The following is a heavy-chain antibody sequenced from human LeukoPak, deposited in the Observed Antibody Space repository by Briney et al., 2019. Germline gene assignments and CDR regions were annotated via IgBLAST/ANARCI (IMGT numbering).Heavy chain of an antibody. D-gene: IGHD1-26*01. V-gene: IGHV1-69*13. CDR3: ARGFSGARRMYYFDY. CDR1: GGTFSSYA. J-gene: IGHJ4*02. Sequence: ASVKVSCKASGGTFSSYAISWVRQAPGQGLEWMGGIIPIFGTANYAQKFQGRVTITADESTSTAYMELSSLRSEDTAVYYCARGFSGARRMYYFDYWGQGTLVTVSS. CDR2: IIPIFGTA.